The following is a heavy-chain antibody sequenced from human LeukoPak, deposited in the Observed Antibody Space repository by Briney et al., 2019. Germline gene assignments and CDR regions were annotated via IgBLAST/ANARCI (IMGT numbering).Heavy chain of an antibody. CDR2: INQDGSAK. CDR3: ARDVHGGAFDY. J-gene: IGHJ4*02. CDR1: GLIFSNYW. D-gene: IGHD4-23*01. Sequence: GGSLRLSCAASGLIFSNYWMNWVRQAPGKGLEWVANINQDGSAKYYVDSVKGRFTFSRDNAMNSLFLQMNSLRAEDTAVYYCARDVHGGAFDYWGQGTLVTVSS. V-gene: IGHV3-7*01.